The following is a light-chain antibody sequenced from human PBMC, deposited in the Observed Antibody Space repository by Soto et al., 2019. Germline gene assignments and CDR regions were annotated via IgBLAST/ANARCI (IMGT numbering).Light chain of an antibody. V-gene: IGKV3-20*01. CDR1: QSVSNNY. CDR2: GAS. Sequence: EIVFAPAPSTLSLSPGERAPLSFRASQSVSNNYLAWYQQKPGQAPRLLIYGASNRATGIPDRFSGSGSGTDFTLTISRLEPEDFAVYYCQQYGSSGTFGQGTKVDIK. J-gene: IGKJ1*01. CDR3: QQYGSSGT.